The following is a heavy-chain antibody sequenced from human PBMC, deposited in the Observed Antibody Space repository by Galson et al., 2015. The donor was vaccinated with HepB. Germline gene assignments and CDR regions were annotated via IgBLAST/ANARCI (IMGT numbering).Heavy chain of an antibody. CDR2: ISWDDDK. CDR3: AHASWYSWAFDP. J-gene: IGHJ5*02. Sequence: PALVKPTQTLTLTCTFSGFSLSTSGVGVGWIRQPPGKALEWLALISWDDDKRYSPSLKSRLTITKDTSKNQVVLTMTNMDPVDTATYYCAHASWYSWAFDPWGQGTLVTVSS. CDR1: GFSLSTSGVG. D-gene: IGHD1-20*01. V-gene: IGHV2-5*02.